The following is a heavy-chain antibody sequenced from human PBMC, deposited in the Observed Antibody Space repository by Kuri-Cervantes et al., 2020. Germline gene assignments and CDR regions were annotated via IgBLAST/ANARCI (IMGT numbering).Heavy chain of an antibody. J-gene: IGHJ4*02. D-gene: IGHD4-17*01. V-gene: IGHV4-34*01. Sequence: SETLSLTCAVYGGSFSGYYCSWIRQPPGKGLEWNGEINHSGSTNYNPSLKSRVTISVDTSKNQFSLKLTSVTAADTAVYYCARQGRYGDYYKYWGQGTLVTVSS. CDR3: ARQGRYGDYYKY. CDR1: GGSFSGYY. CDR2: INHSGST.